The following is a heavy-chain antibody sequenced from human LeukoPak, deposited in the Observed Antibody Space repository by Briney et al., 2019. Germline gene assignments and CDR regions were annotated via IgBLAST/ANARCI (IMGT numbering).Heavy chain of an antibody. Sequence: SGGSLRLSCAASGFTFSSYSMNWVRRAPGKGLEWVANMKQDGSDKYYVDSVKGRFTISRDNDKSSLFLQMYSLRVDDTAMYYCARRGYSSSWDVPDYWGQGTLVTVSS. CDR1: GFTFSSYS. J-gene: IGHJ4*02. D-gene: IGHD6-13*01. CDR3: ARRGYSSSWDVPDY. V-gene: IGHV3-7*01. CDR2: MKQDGSDK.